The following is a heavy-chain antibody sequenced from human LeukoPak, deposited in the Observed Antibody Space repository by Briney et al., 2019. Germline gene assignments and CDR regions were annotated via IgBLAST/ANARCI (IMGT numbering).Heavy chain of an antibody. J-gene: IGHJ3*02. D-gene: IGHD2-21*02. CDR2: IWYDGSNK. Sequence: GRSLRLSCAASGFTFSSYGMHWVRQAPGKGLEWVAVIWYDGSNKYYADSVKGRFTISRDNSKNTLYLQMNSLRAEDTAVYYCAKDRSGGDYDAFDIWGQGTLVTVS. CDR1: GFTFSSYG. CDR3: AKDRSGGDYDAFDI. V-gene: IGHV3-33*06.